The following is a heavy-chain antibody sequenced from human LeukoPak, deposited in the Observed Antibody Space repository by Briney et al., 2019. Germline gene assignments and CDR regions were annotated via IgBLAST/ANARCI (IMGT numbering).Heavy chain of an antibody. D-gene: IGHD3-10*01. CDR1: GFTFSSYW. CDR3: ARSGLGRMTHPFDS. V-gene: IGHV3-7*04. Sequence: GGSLRLSSAAYGFTFSSYWISWVRQTPGIGLEWVANINQDGSEKYYVDSVKGRFTISRDNAKNSLYLQMNSLRAEDTAVYYCARSGLGRMTHPFDSWGEEALVTVSS. CDR2: INQDGSEK. J-gene: IGHJ4*02.